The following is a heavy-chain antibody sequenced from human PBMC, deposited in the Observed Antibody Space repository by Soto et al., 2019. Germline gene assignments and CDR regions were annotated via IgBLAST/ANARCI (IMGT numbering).Heavy chain of an antibody. Sequence: GESLKISCKGSGYSFTSYWIGWVHQMPGKGLEWMGIIYPGDSDTRYSPSFQGQVTISADKSISTAYLQWSSLKASATAMYYCARRHGYSTRIIDYWGQGTLVTVSS. CDR1: GYSFTSYW. CDR2: IYPGDSDT. J-gene: IGHJ4*02. D-gene: IGHD4-4*01. V-gene: IGHV5-51*07. CDR3: ARRHGYSTRIIDY.